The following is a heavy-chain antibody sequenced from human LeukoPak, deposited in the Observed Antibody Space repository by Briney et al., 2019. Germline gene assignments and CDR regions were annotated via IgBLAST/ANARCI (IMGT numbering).Heavy chain of an antibody. V-gene: IGHV1-18*01. D-gene: IGHD3-22*01. CDR2: ISAYNGNT. Sequence: ASMKVSCKASGYTFTSYGISWVRQAPGQGLEWMGWISAYNGNTNYAQKLQGRVTMATDTSTSTAYMELRSLRSDDTAVYYCARELDSSGFRGDAFDIWGQGTMVTVSS. J-gene: IGHJ3*02. CDR3: ARELDSSGFRGDAFDI. CDR1: GYTFTSYG.